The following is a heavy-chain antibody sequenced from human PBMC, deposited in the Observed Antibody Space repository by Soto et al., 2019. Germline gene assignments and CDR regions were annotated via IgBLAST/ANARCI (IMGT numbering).Heavy chain of an antibody. Sequence: QVQLQQWGAGLLKPSETLSLTCAVYGGSFSAYYWSWIRQPPGKGLEWIGEISHSRSTNFNPSLKSRVTMSVDTSKKQLSLKVSSVTAADTAVYYCARSSKFDPWGPGTLVTVSS. V-gene: IGHV4-34*01. CDR2: ISHSRST. J-gene: IGHJ5*02. CDR3: ARSSKFDP. CDR1: GGSFSAYY.